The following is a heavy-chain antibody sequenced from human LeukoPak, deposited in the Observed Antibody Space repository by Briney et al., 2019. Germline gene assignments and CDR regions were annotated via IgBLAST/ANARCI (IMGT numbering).Heavy chain of an antibody. CDR3: VREDSSTYHPFDY. CDR2: MYTSGNT. V-gene: IGHV4-4*07. D-gene: IGHD2/OR15-2a*01. Sequence: SETLSLTCSVSGGSITNYYWNWIRQPAGKGLEWIGRMYTSGNTNENPALKNRITMSLDMSKNQFSLKLRSVTAADTAVYYCVREDSSTYHPFDYWGQGALVTVSS. CDR1: GGSITNYY. J-gene: IGHJ4*02.